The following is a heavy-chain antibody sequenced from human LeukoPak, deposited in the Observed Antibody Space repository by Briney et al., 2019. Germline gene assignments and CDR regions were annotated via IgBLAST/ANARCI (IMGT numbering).Heavy chain of an antibody. V-gene: IGHV4-34*01. D-gene: IGHD2-15*01. CDR1: GGSFSGYY. J-gene: IGHJ4*02. CDR2: INHSGST. CDR3: ATGWKLDY. Sequence: SETLSLTCAVYGGSFSGYYWSWIRQPPGKGLEWIGEINHSGSTNYNPSLKSRVTISVDTSKNQFSLKLSSVTAADTAVYYCATGWKLDYWGQGTLVTVSS.